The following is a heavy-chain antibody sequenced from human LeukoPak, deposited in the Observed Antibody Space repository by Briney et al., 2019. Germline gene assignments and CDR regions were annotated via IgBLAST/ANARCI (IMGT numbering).Heavy chain of an antibody. V-gene: IGHV3-11*01. CDR2: ISSSGSTI. CDR1: GFTFSDYY. CDR3: AREEHYDILTGYRFDY. D-gene: IGHD3-9*01. J-gene: IGHJ4*02. Sequence: GGSLRLSCAVSGFTFSDYYMSWIRQAPGKGLEWVSYISSSGSTIYYADSVKGRFTISRDNAKNSLYLQMNSLRAEDTAVYYCAREEHYDILTGYRFDYWGQGTLVTVSS.